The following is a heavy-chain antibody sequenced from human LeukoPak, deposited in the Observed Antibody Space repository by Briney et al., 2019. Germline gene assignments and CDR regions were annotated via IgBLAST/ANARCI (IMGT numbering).Heavy chain of an antibody. Sequence: PGGSLRLSCAASGFSVRDYYMSWVRQAPGKGLEWVSVIYVGDTTSYADSVKGRFTVSRDNSKNTLYLQMNSLRAEDTAMYYCARMVTWWPNWVDPWGQGTLVTVSS. D-gene: IGHD2-15*01. J-gene: IGHJ5*02. V-gene: IGHV3-66*01. CDR1: GFSVRDYY. CDR2: IYVGDTT. CDR3: ARMVTWWPNWVDP.